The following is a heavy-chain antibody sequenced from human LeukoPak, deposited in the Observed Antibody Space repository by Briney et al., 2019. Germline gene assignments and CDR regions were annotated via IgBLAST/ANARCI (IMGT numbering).Heavy chain of an antibody. D-gene: IGHD4-23*01. V-gene: IGHV3-48*02. J-gene: IGHJ4*02. CDR1: GFTFCSYS. CDR2: ISSSSSTI. Sequence: GGSLRLSCAACGFTFCSYSMNWVRRAPGKGREGVSYISSSSSTIYYAVSVKGRFTISRDNAKNSLYLQMNSLRDEHTAVYYCARTRTTVAPYFDYWGQGTLVTVSS. CDR3: ARTRTTVAPYFDY.